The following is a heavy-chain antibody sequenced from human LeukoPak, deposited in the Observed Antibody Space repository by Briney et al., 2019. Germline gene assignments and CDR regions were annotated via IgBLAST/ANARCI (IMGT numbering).Heavy chain of an antibody. J-gene: IGHJ6*02. D-gene: IGHD2-2*01. CDR3: ARDTSYYCSSTSCYFGAYYYYGMDV. V-gene: IGHV3-11*01. Sequence: GSLRLSCPASGFTFSDHYMSWIRRAQGKGLGGVSYISSSGSTISYAGSVKGRFTISRDNAKNSLYLQMNSLRAEDTAVYYCARDTSYYCSSTSCYFGAYYYYGMDVWGQGTTVTVSS. CDR1: GFTFSDHY. CDR2: ISSSGSTI.